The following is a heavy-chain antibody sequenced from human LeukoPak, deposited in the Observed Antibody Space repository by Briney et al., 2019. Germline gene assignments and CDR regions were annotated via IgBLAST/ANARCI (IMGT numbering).Heavy chain of an antibody. CDR2: IYYSGST. Sequence: PSKTLSLTCTVSGGSISSYYWSWIRQPPGRGLEWIGYIYYSGSTNYNPSLKSRVTISVDTSKNQFSLKLSSVTAADTAVYYCANGRSGWYFDYWGQGTLVTVSS. CDR3: ANGRSGWYFDY. J-gene: IGHJ4*02. CDR1: GGSISSYY. D-gene: IGHD6-19*01. V-gene: IGHV4-59*01.